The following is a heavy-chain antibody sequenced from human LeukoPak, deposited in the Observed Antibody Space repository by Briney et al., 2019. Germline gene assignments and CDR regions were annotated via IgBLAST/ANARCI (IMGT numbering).Heavy chain of an antibody. CDR2: ISSNNRYI. CDR3: ARDRGPRTGFMVREAYDY. J-gene: IGHJ4*02. D-gene: IGHD3-10*01. Sequence: PGGSLRLSCAASGSTFSTYSMNWVRQAPGKGLEWVSSISSNNRYIYYADSVKGRFTISRDNAKNTLYLQMSSLRAEDTAVYYCARDRGPRTGFMVREAYDYWGQGTLVTVSS. CDR1: GSTFSTYS. V-gene: IGHV3-21*01.